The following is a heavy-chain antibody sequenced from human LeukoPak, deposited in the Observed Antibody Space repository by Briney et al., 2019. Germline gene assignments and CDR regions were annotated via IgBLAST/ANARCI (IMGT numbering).Heavy chain of an antibody. CDR2: ITGSGGTT. CDR1: GFSFSSYG. V-gene: IGHV3-23*01. CDR3: ARDRMAAIPYFDS. Sequence: GGSLRLSCAASGFSFSSYGMSWVRQAPGKGLEWISAITGSGGTTYYADSVEGRFTISRDNSKNTLYLQVNSLRAEDTAVYYCARDRMAAIPYFDSWGQGTLVTVSS. D-gene: IGHD2-21*01. J-gene: IGHJ4*02.